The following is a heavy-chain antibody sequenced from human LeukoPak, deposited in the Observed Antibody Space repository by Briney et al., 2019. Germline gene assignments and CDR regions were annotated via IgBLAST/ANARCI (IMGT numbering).Heavy chain of an antibody. Sequence: SSETLSLTCTVSGGSISSYYWSWIRQPPGKGLEWIGYIYYSGSTNYNPSLKSRVTISVDTSKNQFSLKLSSVTAADTAVYYCARALIPLNWFDPWGQGTLVTVSS. D-gene: IGHD2-2*02. J-gene: IGHJ5*02. CDR3: ARALIPLNWFDP. CDR1: GGSISSYY. CDR2: IYYSGST. V-gene: IGHV4-59*01.